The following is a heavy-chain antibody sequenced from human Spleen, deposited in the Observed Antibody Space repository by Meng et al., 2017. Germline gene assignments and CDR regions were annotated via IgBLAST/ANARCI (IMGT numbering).Heavy chain of an antibody. CDR1: GYNFPGYH. V-gene: IGHV1-2*06. D-gene: IGHD6-25*01. CDR2: INPKSGDT. Sequence: QAWGEVNKPEAYLTASAKPTGYNFPGYHRHWVRRAPGQGLEWMGRINPKSGDTHYAQKFQARVTMTGDTSISTAYMELSGLRSDDTAMYYCARDEDISAAGKLFGDYWGQGTLVTVSS. CDR3: ARDEDISAAGKLFGDY. J-gene: IGHJ4*02.